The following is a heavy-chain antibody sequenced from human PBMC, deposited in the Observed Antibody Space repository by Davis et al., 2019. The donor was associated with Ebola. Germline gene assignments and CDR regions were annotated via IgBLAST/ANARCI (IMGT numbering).Heavy chain of an antibody. J-gene: IGHJ4*02. V-gene: IGHV4-61*01. Sequence: PSETLSLTCTVSGGSISSGSHYWSWIRQPPGKGLEWIGYIYYSGSTNYNPSLKSRVTISVDTSKNQFSLKLSSVTAADTAVYYCARGGSSDVWGQGTLVTVSS. CDR2: IYYSGST. CDR3: ARGGSSDV. CDR1: GGSISSGSHY. D-gene: IGHD6-6*01.